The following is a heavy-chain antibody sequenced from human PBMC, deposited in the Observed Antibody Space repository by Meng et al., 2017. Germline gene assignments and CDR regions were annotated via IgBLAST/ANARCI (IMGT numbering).Heavy chain of an antibody. CDR1: GISLSTRGVG. J-gene: IGHJ3*02. Sequence: SGPTLVNPTQTLSLTCTFSGISLSTRGVGVVWIRQPPGKALEWLALIYWDDDKRYSPSLKSRHTITKDISKNQVVLTMTNMYPLDTATYYCVHRRSGSYFSAFEIWGQGTMVTVSS. CDR2: IYWDDDK. CDR3: VHRRSGSYFSAFEI. V-gene: IGHV2-5*02. D-gene: IGHD1-26*01.